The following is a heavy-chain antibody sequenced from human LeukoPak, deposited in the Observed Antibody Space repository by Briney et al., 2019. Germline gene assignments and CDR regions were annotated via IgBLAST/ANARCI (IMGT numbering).Heavy chain of an antibody. V-gene: IGHV4-59*01. CDR3: ARGWQSYYYYMDV. Sequence: SETLSLTCTVSGGSISSYYWSWIRQPPGKGLEWIGYIYYSGSTNYNPSLKSRVTISVDTSRNQFSLKLSSVTAADTAVYYCARGWQSYYYYMDVWGKGTTVTVSS. CDR1: GGSISSYY. CDR2: IYYSGST. D-gene: IGHD2-15*01. J-gene: IGHJ6*03.